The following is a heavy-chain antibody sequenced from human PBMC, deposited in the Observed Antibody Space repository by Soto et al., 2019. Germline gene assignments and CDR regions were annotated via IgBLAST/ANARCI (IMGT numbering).Heavy chain of an antibody. CDR3: ARGGISHWAYFYFMDV. CDR1: GGSISSYY. J-gene: IGHJ6*03. V-gene: IGHV4-34*01. CDR2: INHLGSI. Sequence: SETLSLTCTVSGGSISSYYWSWIRQPPGMALEWIGEINHLGSINYNPSLKSRVTMSVDTSKNQFSLTLNSVTAADTATYYCARGGISHWAYFYFMDVWDRGTTVTVS. D-gene: IGHD2-21*01.